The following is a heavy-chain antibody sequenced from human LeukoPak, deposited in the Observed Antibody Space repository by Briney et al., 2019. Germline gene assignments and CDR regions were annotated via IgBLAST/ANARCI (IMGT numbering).Heavy chain of an antibody. CDR3: ARAVSDAFDI. D-gene: IGHD5/OR15-5a*01. CDR1: GGTFSSYA. Sequence: SVKVSCKASGGTFSSYAISWVRQAPGQGLEWMGRIIPILGIANYAQKFQGRVTMTRDTSTSTVYMELSSLRSEDTAVYYCARAVSDAFDIWGQGTMVTVSS. CDR2: IIPILGIA. V-gene: IGHV1-69*04. J-gene: IGHJ3*02.